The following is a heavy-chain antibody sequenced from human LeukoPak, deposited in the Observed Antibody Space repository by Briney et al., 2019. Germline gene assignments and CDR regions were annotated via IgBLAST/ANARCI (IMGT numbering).Heavy chain of an antibody. J-gene: IGHJ4*02. CDR3: ARPPGYQLPKEMFLYY. D-gene: IGHD2-2*01. CDR1: GGTFSSSS. V-gene: IGHV1-69*13. Sequence: ASVKVSCKASGGTFSSSSISWVRQAPGQGLEWMGGIIPIFGTANYAQKFQGRVTITADESTRTAYMKLSSLRSEDTAVYYCARPPGYQLPKEMFLYYWGQGTLVTVSS. CDR2: IIPIFGTA.